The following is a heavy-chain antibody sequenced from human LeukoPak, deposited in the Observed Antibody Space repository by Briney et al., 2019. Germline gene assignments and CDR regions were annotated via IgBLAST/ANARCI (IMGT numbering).Heavy chain of an antibody. CDR3: GKDGGQYSSGPEFDP. J-gene: IGHJ5*02. CDR2: ISGGGERA. CDR1: GILFSNTA. D-gene: IGHD6-19*01. V-gene: IGHV3-23*01. Sequence: GGSLRLSCAASGILFSNTAMNWARQSPGRGLEGVSAISGGGERAFYADSVKGRFTISRDNSKNILYLQMNSLTADDTAIYSCGKDGGQYSSGPEFDPRGQGALVTVSS.